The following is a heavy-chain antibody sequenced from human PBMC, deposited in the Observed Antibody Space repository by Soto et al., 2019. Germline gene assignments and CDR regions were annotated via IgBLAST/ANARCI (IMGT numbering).Heavy chain of an antibody. Sequence: ASVKGSCKASGYTFIDYYIHWVRQAPGQGLEWMGWVNPRNGATNYAQKYQGRVTIIRDTSINTAYMELTRLTSDDTAVYYCARLPPPSLYYYGMDVWGRGTTVTVSS. CDR1: GYTFIDYY. V-gene: IGHV1-2*02. J-gene: IGHJ6*02. CDR2: VNPRNGAT. CDR3: ARLPPPSLYYYGMDV.